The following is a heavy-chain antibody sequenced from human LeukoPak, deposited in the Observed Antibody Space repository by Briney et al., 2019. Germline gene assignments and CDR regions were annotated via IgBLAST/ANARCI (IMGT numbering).Heavy chain of an antibody. CDR1: GYTFTSYG. Sequence: ASVKVSCKASGYTFTSYGISWVRQATGQGLEWMGWMNPNSGNTGYAQKFQGRVTMTRNTSISTAYMELSSLRSEDTAVYYCARVPDYHDSSGHGFDLWGRGTLVTVSS. CDR2: MNPNSGNT. D-gene: IGHD3-22*01. J-gene: IGHJ2*01. V-gene: IGHV1-8*02. CDR3: ARVPDYHDSSGHGFDL.